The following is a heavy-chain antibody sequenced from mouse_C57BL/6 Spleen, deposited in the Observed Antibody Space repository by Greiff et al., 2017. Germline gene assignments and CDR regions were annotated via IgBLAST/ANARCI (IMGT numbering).Heavy chain of an antibody. J-gene: IGHJ2*01. V-gene: IGHV1-26*01. CDR1: GYTFTDYY. CDR3: ARWLRYFDY. CDR2: INPNNCGT. D-gene: IGHD2-2*01. Sequence: EVQLQQSGPELVKPGASVKISCKASGYTFTDYYMNWVKQSHGKSLEWIGDINPNNCGTSYNQKFKGKATLTVDKSSSTAYMELRSLTSEDSAVYYCARWLRYFDYWGQGTTLTVSS.